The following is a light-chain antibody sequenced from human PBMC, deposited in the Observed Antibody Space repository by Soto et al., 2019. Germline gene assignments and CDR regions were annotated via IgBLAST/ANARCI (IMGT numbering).Light chain of an antibody. CDR3: QHYDSYSGT. J-gene: IGKJ3*01. CDR1: QSINSW. CDR2: RAS. V-gene: IGKV1-5*03. Sequence: DIQMNQSPSTQSASVGDRVTITCRASQSINSWLAWYQQKPGKAPRLLIYRASSLEGGVPSRFSGSGSGAEFTLTISSLQPDDFATYYCQHYDSYSGTFGPGTKVDIK.